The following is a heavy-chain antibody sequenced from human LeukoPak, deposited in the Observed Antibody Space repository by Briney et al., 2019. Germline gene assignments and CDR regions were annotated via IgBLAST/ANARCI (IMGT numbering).Heavy chain of an antibody. V-gene: IGHV4-34*01. CDR2: INHSGST. CDR1: GGSFSGYY. CDR3: ARTRRYGYGPGPAATRFDY. J-gene: IGHJ4*02. D-gene: IGHD5-18*01. Sequence: SETLSLTCAVYGGSFSGYYWSWIRQPPGKGLEWIGEINHSGSTNYNPSLKSRVTISVDTSKNQFSLKLSSVTAADTAVYYCARTRRYGYGPGPAATRFDYWGQGTLVTVSS.